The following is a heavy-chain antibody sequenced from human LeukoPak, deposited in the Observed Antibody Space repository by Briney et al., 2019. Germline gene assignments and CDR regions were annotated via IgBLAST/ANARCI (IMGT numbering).Heavy chain of an antibody. J-gene: IGHJ5*02. Sequence: HGASVKVSCKASGYSFTIYSMHWVRQAPGQGLEWMGWINTNTGNPTYAQGFTGGFVFSLDTSVSTAYLQISSLKAEDTAVYYCARDSSSSWSIGNWFDPWGQGTLVTVSS. D-gene: IGHD6-13*01. V-gene: IGHV7-4-1*02. CDR1: GYSFTIYS. CDR2: INTNTGNP. CDR3: ARDSSSSWSIGNWFDP.